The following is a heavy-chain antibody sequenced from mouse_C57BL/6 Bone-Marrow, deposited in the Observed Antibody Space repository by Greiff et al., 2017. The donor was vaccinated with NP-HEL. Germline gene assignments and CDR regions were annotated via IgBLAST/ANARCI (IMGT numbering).Heavy chain of an antibody. CDR2: IWSGGST. V-gene: IGHV2-2*01. Sequence: QVQLQQSGPGLVQPSQCLSITCTVSGFSLTSYGVHWVRQSPGKGLEWLGVIWSGGSTDYNAAFISRLSISKDNSKSQVFFKMNSLQADDTAIYYCAREAPTTVVATRYFDVWGTGTTVTVSS. CDR1: GFSLTSYG. D-gene: IGHD1-1*01. J-gene: IGHJ1*03. CDR3: AREAPTTVVATRYFDV.